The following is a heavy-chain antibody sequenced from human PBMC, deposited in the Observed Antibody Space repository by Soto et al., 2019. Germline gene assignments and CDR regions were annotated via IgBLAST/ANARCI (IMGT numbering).Heavy chain of an antibody. CDR3: ARAGFYGPYDAFDI. D-gene: IGHD3-10*01. Sequence: GASVKVSCKASGFTFTSSAVQWVRQARGQRLEWIGWIVVGSGNTNYAQKFQERVTITRDMSTSTAYMELSSLRSEDTAVYYCARAGFYGPYDAFDIWGQGTMVTVSS. J-gene: IGHJ3*02. CDR2: IVVGSGNT. CDR1: GFTFTSSA. V-gene: IGHV1-58*01.